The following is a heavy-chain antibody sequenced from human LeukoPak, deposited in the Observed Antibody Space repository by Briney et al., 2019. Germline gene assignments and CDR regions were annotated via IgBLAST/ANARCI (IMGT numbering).Heavy chain of an antibody. Sequence: PGGSLRLSCAVSGFTFSTYEMNWVRQAPRKGLEWVSYISRSGDSMYYADSVKGRFSISRDNAKNSLYLQMNSLRAEDTAVYYCASLYSSSWYGGGYWGQGTLVTVSP. D-gene: IGHD6-13*01. CDR1: GFTFSTYE. CDR3: ASLYSSSWYGGGY. V-gene: IGHV3-48*03. J-gene: IGHJ4*02. CDR2: ISRSGDSM.